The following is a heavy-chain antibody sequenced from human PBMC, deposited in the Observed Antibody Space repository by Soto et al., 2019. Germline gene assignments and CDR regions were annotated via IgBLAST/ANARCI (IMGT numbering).Heavy chain of an antibody. Sequence: EVQLVESGGGLVKPGGSLRLSYAASGFNLSSHSMNWVRQAPGKGLEWVSSISSTSSYIYYADSVRGRFTISRDNAKNSLYLQMNSLRVEDTAMYYCARGEWVTAVTTVDYWGQGTLVTVSS. CDR1: GFNLSSHS. CDR2: ISSTSSYI. D-gene: IGHD4-17*01. V-gene: IGHV3-21*02. CDR3: ARGEWVTAVTTVDY. J-gene: IGHJ4*02.